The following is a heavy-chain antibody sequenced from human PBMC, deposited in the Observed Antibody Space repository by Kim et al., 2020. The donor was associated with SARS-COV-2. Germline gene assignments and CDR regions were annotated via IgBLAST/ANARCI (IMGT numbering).Heavy chain of an antibody. V-gene: IGHV4-34*01. J-gene: IGHJ4*02. Sequence: SETLSLTCAVYGGSFSGYYWSWIRQPPGKGLEWIGEINHSGSTNYNPSLKSRVTISVDTSKNQFSLKLSSVTAADTAVYYCARLRMGYDSSGYYHFDYWGQGTLVTVSS. CDR3: ARLRMGYDSSGYYHFDY. CDR2: INHSGST. CDR1: GGSFSGYY. D-gene: IGHD3-22*01.